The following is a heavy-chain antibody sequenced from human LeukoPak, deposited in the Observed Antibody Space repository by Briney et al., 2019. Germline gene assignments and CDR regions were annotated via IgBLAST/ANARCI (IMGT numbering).Heavy chain of an antibody. J-gene: IGHJ4*02. CDR3: VKAKVGATFDS. CDR1: GFTFSSYS. CDR2: INNNGGAT. D-gene: IGHD1-26*01. Sequence: GGSLRLSCSAPGFTFSSYSMDWVRQAPGKGPEYVSGINNNGGATQYVDSVKGRFTISRDNSKNMVYLQMSSLRPEDTAVYYCVKAKVGATFDSWGQGTLVTVSS. V-gene: IGHV3-64D*06.